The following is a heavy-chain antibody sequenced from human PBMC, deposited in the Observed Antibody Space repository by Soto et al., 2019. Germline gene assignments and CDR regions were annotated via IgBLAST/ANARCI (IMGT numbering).Heavy chain of an antibody. D-gene: IGHD1-26*01. V-gene: IGHV3-72*01. Sequence: VQLVESGGGVVQPGRSLRLSCAASGFSFSDHYMDWVRQAPGKGLEWVGRTRNKANSYTTEYAASVKGRFTISRDDSKNSLYLQMNSLKTDDTAVYYCIRAVGRGALDYWGQGTLVTVSS. CDR3: IRAVGRGALDY. CDR1: GFSFSDHY. CDR2: TRNKANSYTT. J-gene: IGHJ4*02.